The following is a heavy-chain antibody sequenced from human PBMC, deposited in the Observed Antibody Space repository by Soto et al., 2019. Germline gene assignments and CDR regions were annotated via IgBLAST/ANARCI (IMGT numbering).Heavy chain of an antibody. CDR2: TYYRSKWYN. J-gene: IGHJ6*02. D-gene: IGHD6-19*01. V-gene: IGHV6-1*01. CDR3: ARAVAGIIYYYYYGMDV. Sequence: SQTLSLTCAISGDSVSSNSAAWNWIRQSPSRGLEWLGRTYYRSKWYNDYAVPVKSRITINPDTSKNQFSLQLNSVTPEDTAVYYCARAVAGIIYYYYYGMDVWGQGPTVTVSS. CDR1: GDSVSSNSAA.